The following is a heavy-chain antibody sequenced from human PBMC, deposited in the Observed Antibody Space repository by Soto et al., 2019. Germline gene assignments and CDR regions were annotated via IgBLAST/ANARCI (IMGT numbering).Heavy chain of an antibody. V-gene: IGHV3-64D*08. Sequence: GGSLRLSCSASGFTFSSYAMHWVRQAPGKGLEYVSAISSNGGSTYYADSVKGRFTISRDNSKNTLYLQMSSLGAEDTAVYYCVKDPLLWFGELLGDRYNWFDPWGQGTLVTVSS. CDR3: VKDPLLWFGELLGDRYNWFDP. J-gene: IGHJ5*02. CDR1: GFTFSSYA. D-gene: IGHD3-10*01. CDR2: ISSNGGST.